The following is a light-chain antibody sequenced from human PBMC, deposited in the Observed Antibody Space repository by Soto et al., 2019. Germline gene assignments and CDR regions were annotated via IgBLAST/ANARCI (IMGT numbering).Light chain of an antibody. CDR2: RNN. V-gene: IGLV1-47*01. CDR1: SSNIGRNY. Sequence: QSVLTQPPSASGTPGQRVTISCSGSSSNIGRNYVYWYQQLPGRAPKLLIYRNNQRPSWVPDRFSGSKSATSASLAISGLRYEDEDDYYCAQWDDSMSGHVVFGGGTKLTVL. CDR3: AQWDDSMSGHVV. J-gene: IGLJ2*01.